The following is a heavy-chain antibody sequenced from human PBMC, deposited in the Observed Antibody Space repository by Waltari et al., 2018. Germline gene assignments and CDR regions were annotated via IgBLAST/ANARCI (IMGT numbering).Heavy chain of an antibody. CDR3: ARGFSGQSALKRYYYYYYMDV. J-gene: IGHJ6*03. Sequence: EVQLVESGGGLVQPGGSLRLSCAASGFTFSSYWMSWVRQAPGKGLEWVANIKQDGSEKYYVDSVKGRFTISRDNAKNSLYLQMNSLRAEDTAVYYCARGFSGQSALKRYYYYYYMDVWGKGTTVTISS. CDR2: IKQDGSEK. D-gene: IGHD3-3*02. CDR1: GFTFSSYW. V-gene: IGHV3-7*01.